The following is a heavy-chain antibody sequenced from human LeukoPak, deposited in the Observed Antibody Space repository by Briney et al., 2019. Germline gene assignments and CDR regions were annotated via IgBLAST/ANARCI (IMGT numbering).Heavy chain of an antibody. V-gene: IGHV4-4*07. D-gene: IGHD2-8*02. CDR3: WRKGPVGACTVKFDP. Sequence: SETLSLTCTVSGGSLSSYYWSWIRQPAGKGLEGIGRIYTSGSTNYNPSLQSRVTISLDTSKNQFSLKLRSVTPADNAVVYCWRKGPVGACTVKFDPWGQGTLVTVSS. CDR2: IYTSGST. J-gene: IGHJ5*02. CDR1: GGSLSSYY.